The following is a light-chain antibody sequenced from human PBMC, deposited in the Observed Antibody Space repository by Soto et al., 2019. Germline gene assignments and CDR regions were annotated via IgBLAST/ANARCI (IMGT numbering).Light chain of an antibody. Sequence: EIVMTQSPATLSVSPGERATLSCRASQSVSSNLAWYQQKPGQAPRLLIYYAYTRATGIQARFSGSVSGTEFTLTIRSLQSEDFAVYYCKQYNNWLRTFGQGTRLEIK. J-gene: IGKJ5*01. CDR2: YAY. V-gene: IGKV3-15*01. CDR3: KQYNNWLRT. CDR1: QSVSSN.